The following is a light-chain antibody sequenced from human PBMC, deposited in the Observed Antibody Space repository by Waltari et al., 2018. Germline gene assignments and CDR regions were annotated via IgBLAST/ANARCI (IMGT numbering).Light chain of an antibody. Sequence: CRASQSVGRSLAWYQQKPGQGPRLLIFGASNRATGVPDRFSGIGSGTDFSLTISRLEPEDLAVYFCQHYVKLPVTFGQGTKVEIK. V-gene: IGKV3-20*01. CDR3: QHYVKLPVT. CDR2: GAS. CDR1: QSVGRS. J-gene: IGKJ1*01.